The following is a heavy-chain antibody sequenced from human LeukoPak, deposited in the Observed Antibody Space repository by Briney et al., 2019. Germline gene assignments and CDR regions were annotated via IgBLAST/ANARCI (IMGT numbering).Heavy chain of an antibody. D-gene: IGHD3-22*01. CDR1: GYNFTDYW. CDR3: ARRLYYYESSGYFLGWFDP. J-gene: IGHJ5*02. Sequence: GESLKISSEGSGYNFTDYWIGGVRQMPGKVLEWMGLIDPGDSATRHSPSFQDQVTISVDKSPNTAYLQWTSLKASDSAMYYCARRLYYYESSGYFLGWFDPWGQGTLVTVSS. CDR2: IDPGDSAT. V-gene: IGHV5-51*01.